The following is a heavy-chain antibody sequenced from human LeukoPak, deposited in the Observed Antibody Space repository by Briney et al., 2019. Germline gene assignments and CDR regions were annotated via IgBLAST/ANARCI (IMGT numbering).Heavy chain of an antibody. Sequence: PGGSLRLSCAASGFTFSDYYMSWIRQAPGKGLEWVSYISSSGSTIYYADSVKGRFTISRDNAKNSLYLQMNSLRAEDTAVYYCAREQWELDYYYGMDVWGQGTTVTVSS. D-gene: IGHD1-26*01. CDR1: GFTFSDYY. CDR2: ISSSGSTI. V-gene: IGHV3-11*01. J-gene: IGHJ6*02. CDR3: AREQWELDYYYGMDV.